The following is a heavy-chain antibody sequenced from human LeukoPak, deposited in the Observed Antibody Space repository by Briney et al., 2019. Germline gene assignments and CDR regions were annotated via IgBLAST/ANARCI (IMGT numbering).Heavy chain of an antibody. Sequence: PGGSLSLSCAASGFTVSSNYMSWVRQAPGKGLEWVSVIYSGGSTYYADSVKGRFTISRDNSKNTLYLQMNSLRAEDTAVYYCAAAAGTDYWGQGTLVTVSS. D-gene: IGHD6-13*01. CDR3: AAAAGTDY. V-gene: IGHV3-66*02. J-gene: IGHJ4*02. CDR2: IYSGGST. CDR1: GFTVSSNY.